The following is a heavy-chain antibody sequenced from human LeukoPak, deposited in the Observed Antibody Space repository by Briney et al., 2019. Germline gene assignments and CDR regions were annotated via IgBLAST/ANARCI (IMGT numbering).Heavy chain of an antibody. J-gene: IGHJ5*02. Sequence: PSETLSLTCTVSGGSFSSYYWSWIRQPPGKGLEWIGYMYYSGSANYNPSLKSRVTTSADMSKNQFSLKLRSVSAADTAVYYCARCYGDYATWFDPWGQGTQVTVSS. CDR3: ARCYGDYATWFDP. V-gene: IGHV4-59*08. CDR2: MYYSGSA. D-gene: IGHD4-17*01. CDR1: GGSFSSYY.